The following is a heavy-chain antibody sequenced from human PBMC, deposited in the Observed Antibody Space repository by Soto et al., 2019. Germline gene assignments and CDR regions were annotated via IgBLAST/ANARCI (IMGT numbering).Heavy chain of an antibody. CDR3: ARDRYDFWSGPYHDAFDI. Sequence: EVQLVESGGGLVQPGGSLRLSCAASGFTFSSYSMNWVRQAPGKGLEWVSYISSSSSTIYYADSVKGRFTISRDNAKNSLYLQMNSLRDEDTAVYYCARDRYDFWSGPYHDAFDIWGQGTMVTVSS. V-gene: IGHV3-48*02. J-gene: IGHJ3*02. D-gene: IGHD3-3*01. CDR2: ISSSSSTI. CDR1: GFTFSSYS.